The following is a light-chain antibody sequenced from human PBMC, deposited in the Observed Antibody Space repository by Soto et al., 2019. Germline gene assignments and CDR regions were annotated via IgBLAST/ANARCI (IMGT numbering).Light chain of an antibody. CDR3: CSYAGSRTYV. Sequence: QSVLTQPASVSGCPGQSITISCTGTSSDVGSYNLVSWYQQHPGKAPKLMMYEVSKRPSGVSHRFSGSKSGNTASLTISGLQAEDEAEYYYCSYAGSRTYVFRTGTKVTFL. CDR1: SSDVGSYNL. CDR2: EVS. V-gene: IGLV2-23*02. J-gene: IGLJ1*01.